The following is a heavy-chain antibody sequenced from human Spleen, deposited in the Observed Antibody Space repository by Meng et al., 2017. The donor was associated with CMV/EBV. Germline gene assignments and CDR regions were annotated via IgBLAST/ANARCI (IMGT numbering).Heavy chain of an antibody. Sequence: SLKISCVASGFRIDDHAMHWVRQVPGKGLEWVSGITWNSEKTAYADSVRGRFTVSRDNANNSLYLQLDNLRPGDTAFYYCAKDMGGAFNWYAWFDLWGQGSLVTVS. CDR2: ITWNSEKT. D-gene: IGHD6-13*01. CDR3: AKDMGGAFNWYAWFDL. J-gene: IGHJ5*02. V-gene: IGHV3-9*01. CDR1: GFRIDDHA.